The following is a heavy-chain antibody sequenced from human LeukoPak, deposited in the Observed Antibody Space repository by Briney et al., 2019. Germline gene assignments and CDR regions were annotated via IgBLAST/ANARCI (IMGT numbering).Heavy chain of an antibody. J-gene: IGHJ5*02. CDR3: ARSYSGYDFFWFDP. CDR1: GGSINNYY. V-gene: IGHV4-59*01. Sequence: SETLSLTCTVSGGSINNYYWSWIRQPPGKGLEWIGYIYYSGSTSYSPSLKSRVTISVDTSKNQLSLNLISVTTADTALYYCARSYSGYDFFWFDPWGQGTLVTVSS. D-gene: IGHD5-12*01. CDR2: IYYSGST.